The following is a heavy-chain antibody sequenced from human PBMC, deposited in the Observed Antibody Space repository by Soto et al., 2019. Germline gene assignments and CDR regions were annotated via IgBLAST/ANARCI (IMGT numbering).Heavy chain of an antibody. J-gene: IGHJ6*02. D-gene: IGHD3-22*01. Sequence: GGSLRLSCAASGFTFSSYAMSWVRQAPGKGLEWVSAISGSGGSTYYADSVKGRFTISRDNSKNTLYLQMNSLRAEDTAVYYCAKAPPDYYDSSGYYYSYYYYGMDVWGQGTTVTVSS. CDR2: ISGSGGST. CDR3: AKAPPDYYDSSGYYYSYYYYGMDV. CDR1: GFTFSSYA. V-gene: IGHV3-23*01.